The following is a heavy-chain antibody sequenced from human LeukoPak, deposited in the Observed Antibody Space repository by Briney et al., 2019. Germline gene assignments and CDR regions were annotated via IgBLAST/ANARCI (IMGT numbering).Heavy chain of an antibody. J-gene: IGHJ6*03. V-gene: IGHV3-30*03. CDR1: GFTFSMYG. CDR3: ARGYDSNLDYYYMDV. D-gene: IGHD3-16*01. Sequence: GGSLRLSCVISGFTFSMYGMHWVRQAPGKGLEWVAVISPDGSGKNYVDSVEGRFTVSRDNSKNTLYVQMNSLRAEDTAVYFCARGYDSNLDYYYMDVWGKGTTVTVSS. CDR2: ISPDGSGK.